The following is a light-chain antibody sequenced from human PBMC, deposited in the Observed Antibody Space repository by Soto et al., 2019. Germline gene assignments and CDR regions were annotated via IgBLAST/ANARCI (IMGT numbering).Light chain of an antibody. CDR3: QQYTSFSWT. CDR2: KSS. Sequence: DIQMTQSPSTLSASVGDRVTITCRASQSISHWLAWYQQKPGKAPKLLIYKSSTLQSGVPSRFSGSRSGTEFTLTISSLQTYDFATYYCQQYTSFSWTFGQGTKVDIK. V-gene: IGKV1-5*03. CDR1: QSISHW. J-gene: IGKJ1*01.